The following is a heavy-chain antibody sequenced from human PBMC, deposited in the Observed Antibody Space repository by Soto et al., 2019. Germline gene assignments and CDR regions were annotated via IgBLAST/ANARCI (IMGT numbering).Heavy chain of an antibody. J-gene: IGHJ4*02. CDR3: ARDGRWYADY. Sequence: SVKVSCKASRYTFTSYYMHWVRQSPGQGLEWMGIINPSGGSTSYSQKFQGRVTMTRDTSTSTVYMELSSLRSEDTAVYYCARDGRWYADYWGQGTLVTVSS. V-gene: IGHV1-46*01. CDR2: INPSGGST. D-gene: IGHD6-13*01. CDR1: RYTFTSYY.